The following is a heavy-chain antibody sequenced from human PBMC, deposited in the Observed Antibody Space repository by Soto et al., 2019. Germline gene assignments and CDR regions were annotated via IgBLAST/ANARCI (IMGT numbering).Heavy chain of an antibody. CDR3: AREIVVDDAFDI. V-gene: IGHV1-3*01. J-gene: IGHJ3*02. D-gene: IGHD2-15*01. CDR2: INAGNGNT. Sequence: ASVKVSCKASGYTFTSYAMHWVRQAPGQRLEWMGWINAGNGNTKYSQKFQGRVTITRDTSASTAYMELSSLRSEDTAVYYCAREIVVDDAFDIWGQGTMVTVSS. CDR1: GYTFTSYA.